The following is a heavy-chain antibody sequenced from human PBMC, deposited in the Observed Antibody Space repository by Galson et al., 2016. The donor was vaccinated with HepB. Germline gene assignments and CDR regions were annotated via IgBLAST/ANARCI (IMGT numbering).Heavy chain of an antibody. CDR3: ARARRAVAARRKDYYDNGMDG. D-gene: IGHD6-6*01. J-gene: IGHJ6*02. CDR2: INPSRGVT. CDR1: GYFFTAFH. V-gene: IGHV1-46*01. Sequence: SVKVSCKASGYFFTAFHMNWVRRAPGQGLEWMGIINPSRGVTVYTPSLQGRVAFTTDTSTRTIDMHLSGLRSEDTAIYYCARARRAVAARRKDYYDNGMDGWGQGTPVTVSS.